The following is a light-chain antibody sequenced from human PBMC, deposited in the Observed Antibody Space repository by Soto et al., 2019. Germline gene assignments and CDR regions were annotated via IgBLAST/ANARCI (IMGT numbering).Light chain of an antibody. CDR1: QSISSW. J-gene: IGKJ1*01. CDR2: DAS. CDR3: QQYNSYSWT. Sequence: DIQMTQSPSTLSASVGDRVTITCRASQSISSWLAWYQQKPGKAPKLLIYDASSLESGVPSWFSGSGSGTAFTLTISSLQPDDFATYYCQQYNSYSWTFGQGTKVEIK. V-gene: IGKV1-5*01.